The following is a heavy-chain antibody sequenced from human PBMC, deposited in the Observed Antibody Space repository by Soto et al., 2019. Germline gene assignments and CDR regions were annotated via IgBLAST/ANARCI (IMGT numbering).Heavy chain of an antibody. CDR2: INSAGST. Sequence: PGGSLRLSCAASGFTFSSYGMSWVRQAPGKGLEWVSSINSAGSTYYADSVKGRFTISRDNSKNTLYVQMNSLRAEDTAVYYCAKGGVNIPLDYWGQGTLVTVSS. D-gene: IGHD3-16*01. J-gene: IGHJ4*02. V-gene: IGHV3-23*01. CDR1: GFTFSSYG. CDR3: AKGGVNIPLDY.